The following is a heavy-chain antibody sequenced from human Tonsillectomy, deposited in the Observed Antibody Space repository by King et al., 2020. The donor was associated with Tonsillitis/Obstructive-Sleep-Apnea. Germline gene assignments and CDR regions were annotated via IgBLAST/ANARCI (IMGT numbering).Heavy chain of an antibody. CDR3: AAVRCSRTSGYGRAFDI. Sequence: QLVQSGAEVKKPGASVKVSCKVSEYTLTELSMHWVRQAPGKGLEWMGGFGPEDGETFYAHKCKGRVTVTEDTSTDTAYMELSSLRSEDTAVYYCAAVRCSRTSGYGRAFDIWRPGTMVTVSS. CDR2: FGPEDGET. V-gene: IGHV1-24*01. J-gene: IGHJ3*02. CDR1: EYTLTELS. D-gene: IGHD2-2*01.